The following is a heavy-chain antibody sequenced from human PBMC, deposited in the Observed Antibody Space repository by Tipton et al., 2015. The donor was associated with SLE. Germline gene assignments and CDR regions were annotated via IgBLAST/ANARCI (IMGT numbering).Heavy chain of an antibody. D-gene: IGHD3-10*01. Sequence: TLSLTCAVYGGSFSGYYWSWIRQPPGKGLEWIGEINHSGSTNYNPSLKSRVTISVDKSKNQFSLKLTSVTATDTAVYYCARDSTMLRGTAFDIWGQGTMVTVSS. V-gene: IGHV4-34*01. CDR3: ARDSTMLRGTAFDI. J-gene: IGHJ3*02. CDR1: GGSFSGYY. CDR2: INHSGST.